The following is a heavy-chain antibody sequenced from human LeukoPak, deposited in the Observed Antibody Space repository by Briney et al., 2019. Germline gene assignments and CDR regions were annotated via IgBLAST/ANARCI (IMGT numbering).Heavy chain of an antibody. CDR1: GDSVSSTHW. CDR2: IYRSGST. V-gene: IGHV4-4*02. CDR3: ARRQWGAVGFDY. Sequence: PSGTLSLTCTVSGDSVSSTHWWSWVRQPPGKGLEWIGEIYRSGSTNDNPSLKSRVTVSVDQSKNQFSLKLTSVTAADTAVYYCARRQWGAVGFDYWGQGTLVTVSS. D-gene: IGHD6-19*01. J-gene: IGHJ4*02.